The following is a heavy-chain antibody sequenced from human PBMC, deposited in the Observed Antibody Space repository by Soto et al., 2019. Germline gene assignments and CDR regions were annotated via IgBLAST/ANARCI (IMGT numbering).Heavy chain of an antibody. CDR2: ISYDGSNK. CDR1: GFTFSSYA. J-gene: IGHJ6*02. Sequence: GGSLRLSCAASGFTFSSYAMHWVRQAPGKGLEWVAVISYDGSNKYYADSVKGRFTISRDNSKNTLYLQMNSLRAEDTAVYYCARVHRLVLSGMDVWGQGTTVTVSS. D-gene: IGHD6-19*01. CDR3: ARVHRLVLSGMDV. V-gene: IGHV3-30-3*01.